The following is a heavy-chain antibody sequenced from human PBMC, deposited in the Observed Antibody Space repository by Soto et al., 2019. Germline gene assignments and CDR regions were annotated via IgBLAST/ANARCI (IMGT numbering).Heavy chain of an antibody. D-gene: IGHD6-19*01. Sequence: EVQLLESGGGLVQPGGSLRLSCAASGFTFSSYAMSWVRQAPGKGLEWGSAISGSGISTYYADSVKGRFTISRDNSKNTLYLQMNSLRAEDTAVYYCAKAGEHSSGWAHFDYWGQGTLVTVSS. CDR3: AKAGEHSSGWAHFDY. CDR1: GFTFSSYA. J-gene: IGHJ4*02. CDR2: ISGSGIST. V-gene: IGHV3-23*01.